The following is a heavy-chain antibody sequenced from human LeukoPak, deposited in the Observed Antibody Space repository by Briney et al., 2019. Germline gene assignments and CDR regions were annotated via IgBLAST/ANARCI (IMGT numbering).Heavy chain of an antibody. V-gene: IGHV3-30-3*01. J-gene: IGHJ2*01. Sequence: HPGGSLRLSCAASGFTFSNCAMHWVRQAPGKGLEWVAVMSYDGNNKYYADSVKGRFTISRDNSKNTLYLQMNSLRAEDTAVYYCARGLFPVNWYLDLWGRGTLVTVSS. CDR3: ARGLFPVNWYLDL. CDR1: GFTFSNCA. CDR2: MSYDGNNK. D-gene: IGHD3-16*02.